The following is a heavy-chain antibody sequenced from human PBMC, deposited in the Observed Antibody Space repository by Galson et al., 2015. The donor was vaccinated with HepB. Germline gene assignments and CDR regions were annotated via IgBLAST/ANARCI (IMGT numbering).Heavy chain of an antibody. CDR1: GFTVSSNY. J-gene: IGHJ4*02. D-gene: IGHD3-3*01. V-gene: IGHV3-53*01. Sequence: SLRLSCAASGFTVSSNYMSWVRQAPGEGLEWVSVIYSGGSTYYADSVKGRFTISRDNSKNTLYLQMNSLRAEDTAVYYCARATHYDFWSGYYSGASYYFDYWGQGTLVTVSS. CDR2: IYSGGST. CDR3: ARATHYDFWSGYYSGASYYFDY.